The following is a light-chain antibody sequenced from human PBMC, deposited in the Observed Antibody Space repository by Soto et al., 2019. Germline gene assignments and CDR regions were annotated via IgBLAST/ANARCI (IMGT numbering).Light chain of an antibody. CDR3: QQLRMYPPT. CDR1: QDIAIY. V-gene: IGKV1-9*01. Sequence: IHLTQSASSLSASVGGRVTITCRASQDIAIYLAWYQQKPGEAPKLLIYAASTLYGGVPSRFSGSGSGTDFALTITSLQAEDFATYYCQQLRMYPPTFGRGTKVDSK. J-gene: IGKJ4*01. CDR2: AAS.